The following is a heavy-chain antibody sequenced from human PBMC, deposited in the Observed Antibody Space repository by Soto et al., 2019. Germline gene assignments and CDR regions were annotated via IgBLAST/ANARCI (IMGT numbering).Heavy chain of an antibody. Sequence: SGPTLVNPTQTLTLTCTFSGFSLTTSGMCVSWIRQPPGKALEWLALIDWADDKYYSISLKTRLTISKDTSKNQVVLTMTNMSPVDTATYYCAQRRVNCFQNWGQGTLVTVSS. CDR2: IDWADDK. J-gene: IGHJ1*01. D-gene: IGHD2-15*01. V-gene: IGHV2-70*12. CDR3: AQRRVNCFQN. CDR1: GFSLTTSGMC.